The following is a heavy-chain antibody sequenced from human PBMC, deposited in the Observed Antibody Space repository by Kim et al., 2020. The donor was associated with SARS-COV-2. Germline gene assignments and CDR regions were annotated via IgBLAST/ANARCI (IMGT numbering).Heavy chain of an antibody. Sequence: SRVTISVDTSKNQFSLKLRSVTAADTAVYYCARGYYYGSGSYSGGYYFDYWGQGTLVTVSS. D-gene: IGHD3-10*01. CDR3: ARGYYYGSGSYSGGYYFDY. J-gene: IGHJ4*02. V-gene: IGHV4-34*01.